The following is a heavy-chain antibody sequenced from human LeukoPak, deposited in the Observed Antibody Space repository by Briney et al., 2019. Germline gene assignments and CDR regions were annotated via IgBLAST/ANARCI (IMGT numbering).Heavy chain of an antibody. CDR3: AKDGSFWSGFHAFDL. D-gene: IGHD3-3*01. CDR2: ISGSGGST. J-gene: IGHJ3*01. V-gene: IGHV3-23*01. CDR1: GFTFSSYA. Sequence: PGGSLRLSCAASGFTFSSYAMNWVRQAPGKGLEWVSAISGSGGSTYYADSVKGRFTISRDNSKNTLYLQMNSLRAEDTAVYYCAKDGSFWSGFHAFDLWGQGTVVTVSS.